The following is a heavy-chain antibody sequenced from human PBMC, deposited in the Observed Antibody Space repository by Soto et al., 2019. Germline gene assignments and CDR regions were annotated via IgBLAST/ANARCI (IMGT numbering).Heavy chain of an antibody. CDR1: GGTFSTYS. CDR2: IIPIFGTA. Sequence: QVQLVQSGAEVKKPGSSVKVSCKTSGGTFSTYSIVWVRQAPGEGLEWMGGIIPIFGTANYAQKFQDRVKITADKSTNTAFMELSSLKYEDTAMYYCASSSGKNYGVGTNYYFDYWGQGTLVTVSS. V-gene: IGHV1-69*06. D-gene: IGHD1-26*01. CDR3: ASSSGKNYGVGTNYYFDY. J-gene: IGHJ4*02.